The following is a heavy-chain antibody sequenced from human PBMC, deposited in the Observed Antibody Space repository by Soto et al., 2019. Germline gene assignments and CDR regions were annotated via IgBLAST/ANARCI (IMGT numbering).Heavy chain of an antibody. CDR2: IYYSGST. J-gene: IGHJ4*02. D-gene: IGHD1-26*01. CDR1: GGSISSGGYY. CDR3: AGIYSGSPGGTLRY. Sequence: QVQLQESGPGLVKPSQTLSLTCTVSGGSISSGGYYWSWIRQHPGKGLEWIGYIYYSGSTYSTPSLKRCVTISVDTSKNQFSLKLSSVTAADTAVYYCAGIYSGSPGGTLRYWGQGTLVTVSS. V-gene: IGHV4-31*03.